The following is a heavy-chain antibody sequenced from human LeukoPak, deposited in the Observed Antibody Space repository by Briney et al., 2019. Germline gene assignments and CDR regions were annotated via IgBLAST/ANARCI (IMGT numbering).Heavy chain of an antibody. Sequence: GGSLRLSCAASGFTFSSYAMSWVRQAPGKGLEWVSAISGSGGSTYYADSVKGRFTISRDNSKNTLYLQMNSLRAEDTAVYYCASVGYCSSTSCYSRYYFDYWGQGTLVTVSS. D-gene: IGHD2-2*01. CDR1: GFTFSSYA. CDR2: ISGSGGST. CDR3: ASVGYCSSTSCYSRYYFDY. J-gene: IGHJ4*02. V-gene: IGHV3-23*01.